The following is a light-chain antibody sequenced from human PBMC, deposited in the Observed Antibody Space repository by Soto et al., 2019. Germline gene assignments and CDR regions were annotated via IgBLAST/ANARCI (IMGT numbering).Light chain of an antibody. V-gene: IGKV1-39*01. Sequence: DIQMTQSPSSLSASVGDRVTITCRASQSISTYLNWYQKKPGKAPKLLIYGASRLQSGVPSRFSVSGSGTDFTLTISSLQPEDFETYYWQQSFITPHTFGQGSNREIK. J-gene: IGKJ2*01. CDR2: GAS. CDR3: QQSFITPHT. CDR1: QSISTY.